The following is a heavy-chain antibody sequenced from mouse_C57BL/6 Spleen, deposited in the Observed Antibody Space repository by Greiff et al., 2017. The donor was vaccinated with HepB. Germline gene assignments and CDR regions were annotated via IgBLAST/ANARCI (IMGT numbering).Heavy chain of an antibody. V-gene: IGHV14-1*01. D-gene: IGHD2-2*01. CDR2: IDPEDGDT. CDR3: TLYGYDVWFAY. Sequence: VQLQQSGAELVRPGASVKLSCTASGFNIKDYYMHWVKQRPEQGLEWIGRIDPEDGDTEYAPKFQGKATMTADTSYNTAYLQRSSLTSEDTAVYYCTLYGYDVWFAYWGQGTLVTVSA. J-gene: IGHJ3*01. CDR1: GFNIKDYY.